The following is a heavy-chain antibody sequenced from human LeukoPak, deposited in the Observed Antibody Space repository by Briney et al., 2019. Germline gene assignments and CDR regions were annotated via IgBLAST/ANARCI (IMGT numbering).Heavy chain of an antibody. CDR1: GGSISSYY. J-gene: IGHJ4*02. D-gene: IGHD6-13*01. CDR2: IYYSGST. V-gene: IGHV4-59*01. CDR3: ARGSSWFPFDY. Sequence: SETLSLTCTVSGGSISSYYWSWIRQPPGKGLEWIGYIYYSGSTNYNPSLKSRVTISVDTSKNQFSLKLSSVTAADTAVYYCARGSSWFPFDYWGQGTLVTVSS.